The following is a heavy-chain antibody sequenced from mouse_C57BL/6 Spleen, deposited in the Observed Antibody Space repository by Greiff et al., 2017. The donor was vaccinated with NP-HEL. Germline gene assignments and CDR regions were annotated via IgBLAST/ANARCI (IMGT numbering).Heavy chain of an antibody. V-gene: IGHV1-55*01. CDR3: ARRIYDGYYGRPWFAY. D-gene: IGHD2-3*01. Sequence: VQLQQPGAELVKPGASVKMSCKASGYTFTSYWITWVKQRPGQGLEWIGDIYPGSGSTNYNEKFKSKATLTVDTSSSTAYMQLSSLTSEDSAVYYCARRIYDGYYGRPWFAYWGQGTLVTVSA. J-gene: IGHJ3*01. CDR1: GYTFTSYW. CDR2: IYPGSGST.